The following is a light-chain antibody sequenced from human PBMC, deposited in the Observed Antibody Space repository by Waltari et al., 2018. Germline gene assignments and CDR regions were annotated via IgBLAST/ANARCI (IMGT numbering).Light chain of an antibody. CDR3: QQGYNTPYS. V-gene: IGKV1-12*01. CDR2: AAS. CDR1: QGISSW. J-gene: IGKJ2*03. Sequence: DIQLTPSPSSLSASVGATVPITCRASQGISSWLAWYQQKPGKAPKLLIYAASSLQSGVPSRFSGSGSGTDYTLTISSLQPEDFATYYCQQGYNTPYSFGQGTKVEIK.